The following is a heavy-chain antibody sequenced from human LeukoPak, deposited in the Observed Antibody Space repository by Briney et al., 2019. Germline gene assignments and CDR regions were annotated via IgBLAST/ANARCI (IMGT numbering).Heavy chain of an antibody. J-gene: IGHJ6*02. CDR1: GFTFSSYE. CDR3: ARDRSTVVTRYYYGMDV. D-gene: IGHD4-23*01. V-gene: IGHV3-48*03. CDR2: ISSSGSTI. Sequence: GGSLRLSSAASGFTFSSYEMNWVRQAPGKGLEWVSYISSSGSTIYYADSVKGRFTISRDNAKNSLYLQMNSLRAEDTAVYYCARDRSTVVTRYYYGMDVWGQGTTVTVSS.